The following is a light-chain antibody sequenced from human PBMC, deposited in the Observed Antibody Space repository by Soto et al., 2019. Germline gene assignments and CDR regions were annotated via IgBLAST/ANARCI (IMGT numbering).Light chain of an antibody. V-gene: IGLV2-14*01. CDR1: SSDVGGYNY. Sequence: QSVLTQPASVSGSPGQSITISCTGTSSDVGGYNYVSWYQQHPGKAPKLMIYEVSNRPSRVSNRFSGSKSGNTASLTISGLQAEDEADYYCSSYTSSSTHNVFGTGTKVTVL. CDR3: SSYTSSSTHNV. J-gene: IGLJ1*01. CDR2: EVS.